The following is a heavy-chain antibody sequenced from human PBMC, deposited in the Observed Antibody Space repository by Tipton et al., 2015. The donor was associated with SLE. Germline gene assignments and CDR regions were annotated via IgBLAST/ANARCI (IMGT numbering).Heavy chain of an antibody. CDR3: ARAGLRKGPGIPGWFDP. CDR1: GDSISSHY. D-gene: IGHD3-3*01. V-gene: IGHV4-59*11. CDR2: IYCTGNS. J-gene: IGHJ5*02. Sequence: LRLSCTVSGDSISSHYWAWIRQSPGKGLEWIEYIYCTGNSNYNPSLKSRVSTSVDTSKNQFSLRLTSVTAADTAVYYCARAGLRKGPGIPGWFDPWGQGILVTVSS.